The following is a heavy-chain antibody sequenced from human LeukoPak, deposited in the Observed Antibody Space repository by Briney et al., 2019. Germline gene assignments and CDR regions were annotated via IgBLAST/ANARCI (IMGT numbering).Heavy chain of an antibody. CDR1: RFTFSSYA. J-gene: IGHJ4*02. D-gene: IGHD3-3*01. CDR2: ISGSGGST. Sequence: PGGSLRLSCAASRFTFSSYAMSWVRQAPGKGLEWVSAISGSGGSTYYADSVKGRFTISRDNSKNTLYLQMNSLRAEDTAVYYCARTIFGVVIGYDYWGQGTLVTVSS. CDR3: ARTIFGVVIGYDY. V-gene: IGHV3-23*01.